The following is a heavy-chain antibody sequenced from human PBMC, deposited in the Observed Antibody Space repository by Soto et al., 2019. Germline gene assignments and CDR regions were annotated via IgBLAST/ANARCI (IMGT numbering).Heavy chain of an antibody. Sequence: QVQLVQSGAEVKKTGSSVKVSCKISGGIFSRHAIDWVRQAPGQGLEGMGRIVPKLGTGIYAQNFQARVTVSTDELTNTSDLGLSALTFEDTAVYYCARPRTHDDESDGYYGHQFDDWCQGTLVTVSS. CDR1: GGIFSRHA. V-gene: IGHV1-69*11. CDR2: IVPKLGTG. J-gene: IGHJ5*02. CDR3: ARPRTHDDESDGYYGHQFDD. D-gene: IGHD3-22*01.